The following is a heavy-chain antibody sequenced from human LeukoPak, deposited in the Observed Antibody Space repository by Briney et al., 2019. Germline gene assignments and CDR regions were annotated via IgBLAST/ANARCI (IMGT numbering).Heavy chain of an antibody. J-gene: IGHJ5*02. Sequence: SVKVSCKASGGTFSSYAISWVRQAPGQGLEWMGRIIPILGIANYAQKFQGRVTITADKSTSTAYMELSSLRSEDTAVYYCARHAHSSWYPGDWFDPWGQGTLVTVSS. CDR2: IIPILGIA. V-gene: IGHV1-69*04. CDR3: ARHAHSSWYPGDWFDP. D-gene: IGHD6-13*01. CDR1: GGTFSSYA.